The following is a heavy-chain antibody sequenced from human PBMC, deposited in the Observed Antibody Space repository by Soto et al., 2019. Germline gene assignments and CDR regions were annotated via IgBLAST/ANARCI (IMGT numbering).Heavy chain of an antibody. V-gene: IGHV1-69*02. J-gene: IGHJ6*03. D-gene: IGHD6-13*01. CDR2: IIPILGIA. CDR1: GGTFSSYT. CDR3: AAAADKYYYMDV. Sequence: GASVKVSCKASGGTFSSYTISWVRQAPGQGLEWIGRIIPILGIANYAQKFQGRVTITADKSTSTAYMELSSLSSEDTAVYYCAAAADKYYYMDVWGKGTTVTVSS.